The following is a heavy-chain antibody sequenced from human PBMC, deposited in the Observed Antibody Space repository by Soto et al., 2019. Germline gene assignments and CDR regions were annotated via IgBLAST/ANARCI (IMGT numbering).Heavy chain of an antibody. V-gene: IGHV4-4*07. CDR1: GASISGFY. CDR2: IDATGTT. D-gene: IGHD1-1*01. Sequence: PSETPSLTCTVYGASISGFYWSWIRKSAGKGLELIGRIDATGTTDYNPSLNSRVMMSVDTSKKQFSLKLRSVTAADTAVYYCVRDGTKTLREWFDPWGQGMSVTVSS. CDR3: VRDGTKTLREWFDP. J-gene: IGHJ5*02.